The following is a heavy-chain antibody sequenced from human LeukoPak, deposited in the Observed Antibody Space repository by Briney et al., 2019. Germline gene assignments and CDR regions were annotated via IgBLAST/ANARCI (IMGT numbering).Heavy chain of an antibody. Sequence: SEALSLTCTVSGGSISSYYWSWIRQPPGKGLEWIGYIYYSGSTNYNPSLKSRVTISVDTSKNQFSLKLSSVTAADTAVYYCARTLAYCGGDCYHLYYYGMDVWGKGTTVTVSS. D-gene: IGHD2-21*02. J-gene: IGHJ6*04. CDR1: GGSISSYY. CDR3: ARTLAYCGGDCYHLYYYGMDV. V-gene: IGHV4-59*01. CDR2: IYYSGST.